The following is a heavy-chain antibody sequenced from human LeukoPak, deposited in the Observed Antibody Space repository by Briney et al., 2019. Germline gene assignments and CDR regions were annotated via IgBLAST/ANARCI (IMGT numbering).Heavy chain of an antibody. J-gene: IGHJ4*02. CDR1: GFTFSSYW. CDR2: IKQDGSEK. Sequence: PGGSLRLSCAASGFTFSSYWMSWVRQAPGKGLEWVANIKQDGSEKYYVDSVKGRFTISRDNAKNSLYLQMNSLRAEDTAVYYCARDGASRYSYGLYYFGYWGQGTLVTVSS. CDR3: ARDGASRYSYGLYYFGY. D-gene: IGHD5-18*01. V-gene: IGHV3-7*03.